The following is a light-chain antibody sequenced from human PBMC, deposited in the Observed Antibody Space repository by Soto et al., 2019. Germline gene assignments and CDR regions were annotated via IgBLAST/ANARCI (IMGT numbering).Light chain of an antibody. CDR3: MQGIQTPIT. J-gene: IGKJ5*01. Sequence: DIVMTQSPLSLPVTPGEPAAISCRSSQSLLHWNGNTYLLWYLQRPGQSPQLLIYLGSNRASGVPDRFTGSGSATDFTLKITRVEAEDVGIYYCMQGIQTPITFGQGTRLEIK. CDR1: QSLLHWNGNTY. V-gene: IGKV2-28*01. CDR2: LGS.